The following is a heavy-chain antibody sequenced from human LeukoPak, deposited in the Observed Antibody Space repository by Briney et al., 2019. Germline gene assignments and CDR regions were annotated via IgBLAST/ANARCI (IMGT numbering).Heavy chain of an antibody. CDR1: GFTVSSNY. Sequence: PGGSLRLSCAAYGFTVSSNYMSWVRQAPGKGLEWVSVIYSGGSTYYADSVKGRFTISSDNSKNTLYLQMNSLRAEDTAVYYCAIFPHYYDSSGYYSNFDYWGQGTRVTVSS. J-gene: IGHJ4*02. V-gene: IGHV3-66*02. CDR2: IYSGGST. D-gene: IGHD3-22*01. CDR3: AIFPHYYDSSGYYSNFDY.